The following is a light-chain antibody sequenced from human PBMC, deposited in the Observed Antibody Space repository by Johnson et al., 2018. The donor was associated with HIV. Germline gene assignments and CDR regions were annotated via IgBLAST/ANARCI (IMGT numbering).Light chain of an antibody. CDR3: GTWDSSLSAYV. Sequence: QSVLTQPPSVSATPGQKVTIYCSGSSSNIENNYVSWYQQLPETAPKLLIYENNKRPSGIPDRFSVSKSGTSATLGVTGLQTGDEADYFCGTWDSSLSAYVFGTGTKVTVL. CDR2: ENN. J-gene: IGLJ1*01. V-gene: IGLV1-51*02. CDR1: SSNIENNY.